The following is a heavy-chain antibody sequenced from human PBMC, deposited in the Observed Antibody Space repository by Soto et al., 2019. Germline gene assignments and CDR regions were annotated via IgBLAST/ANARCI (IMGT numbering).Heavy chain of an antibody. J-gene: IGHJ4*02. D-gene: IGHD5-12*01. Sequence: QITLKESGPTLVKPTQTLTLTCTFSGFSLSTSGVGVVWIRQPPGKALEWLALIYWDDDKRYSPSLKSRLNITKDTSKNQVVLTMTNMDPVDTASYYCAHVYGGYDNFDYWGQGTLVTVSS. V-gene: IGHV2-5*02. CDR3: AHVYGGYDNFDY. CDR2: IYWDDDK. CDR1: GFSLSTSGVG.